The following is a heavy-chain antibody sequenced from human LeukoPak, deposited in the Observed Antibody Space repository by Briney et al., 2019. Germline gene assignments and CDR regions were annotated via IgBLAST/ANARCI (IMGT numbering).Heavy chain of an antibody. CDR3: AGTVAGTGYYYYMDV. Sequence: SETLSLTCTVSGGSISSGSYYWSWIRQPAGKGLEWIGRIYASGSTNYNPSLKSRVTMSVGTSKNQFSLKLSSVTAADTAVYYCAGTVAGTGYYYYMDVWGKGTTVTISS. J-gene: IGHJ6*03. D-gene: IGHD6-19*01. CDR1: GGSISSGSYY. V-gene: IGHV4-61*02. CDR2: IYASGST.